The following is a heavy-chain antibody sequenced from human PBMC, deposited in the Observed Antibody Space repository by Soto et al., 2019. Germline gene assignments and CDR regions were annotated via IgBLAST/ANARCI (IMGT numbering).Heavy chain of an antibody. CDR3: ARIGSSYGDNFVY. CDR1: GFTFSRYW. Sequence: EVQLVESGGGLVQPGGSLRLSCAASGFTFSRYWMSWVRQAPEKGLEWVANIKQDGSEKYYVDSVKGRFTISRDNAKNSLYLQMNSLRAEDTAVYYCARIGSSYGDNFVYWGQGTLVTVSA. V-gene: IGHV3-7*01. CDR2: IKQDGSEK. D-gene: IGHD4-17*01. J-gene: IGHJ4*02.